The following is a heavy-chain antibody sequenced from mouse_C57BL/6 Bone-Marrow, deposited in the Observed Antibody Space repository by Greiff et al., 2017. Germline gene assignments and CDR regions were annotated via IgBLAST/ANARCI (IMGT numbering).Heavy chain of an antibody. J-gene: IGHJ4*01. Sequence: QVQLQQSGAELARPGASVKLSCKASGYTFTSYGISWVKQRTGQGLEWIGEIYPRSGNTYYNEKFKGKATLTADKSSSTAYMELRSLTSEDAAVYFCARGNYYAMDDWGQGTSVTVAS. D-gene: IGHD2-1*01. CDR3: ARGNYYAMDD. CDR2: IYPRSGNT. V-gene: IGHV1-81*01. CDR1: GYTFTSYG.